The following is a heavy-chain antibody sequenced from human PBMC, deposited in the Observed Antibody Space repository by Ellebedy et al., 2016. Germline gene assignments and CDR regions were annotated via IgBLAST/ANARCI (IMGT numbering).Heavy chain of an antibody. J-gene: IGHJ5*02. Sequence: GESLKISXAASGFTFSSYSMNWVRQAPGKGLEWVSSISSSSSYIYYADSVKGRFTISRDNAKNSLYLQMNSLRAEDTAVYYCARTYYYDSSGYSGNWFDPWGQGTLVTVSS. V-gene: IGHV3-21*01. CDR1: GFTFSSYS. CDR2: ISSSSSYI. D-gene: IGHD3-22*01. CDR3: ARTYYYDSSGYSGNWFDP.